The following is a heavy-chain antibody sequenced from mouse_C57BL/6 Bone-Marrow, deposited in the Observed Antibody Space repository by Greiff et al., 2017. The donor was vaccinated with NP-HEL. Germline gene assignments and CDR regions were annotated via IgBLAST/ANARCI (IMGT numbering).Heavy chain of an antibody. D-gene: IGHD1-1*01. V-gene: IGHV1-18*01. Sequence: EVQLQQSGPELVKPGASVKIPCKASGYTFTDYNMDWVKQSHGKSLEWIGDINPNNGGTIYNQKFKGKATLTVDKSSSTAYMELRSLTSEDTAVYYCARRGGFITTVVAPWGWYFDVWGTGTTVTVSS. CDR2: INPNNGGT. J-gene: IGHJ1*03. CDR3: ARRGGFITTVVAPWGWYFDV. CDR1: GYTFTDYN.